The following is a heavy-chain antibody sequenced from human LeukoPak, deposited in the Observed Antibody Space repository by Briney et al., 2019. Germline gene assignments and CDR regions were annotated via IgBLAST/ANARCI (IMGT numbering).Heavy chain of an antibody. D-gene: IGHD6-6*01. CDR1: GYTFTGYY. V-gene: IGHV1-2*02. CDR2: INPNSGGT. CDR3: AREYSSSSANYYYYMDV. Sequence: GASVKVSCKASGYTFTGYYMHWVRQAHGQGIEWMGWINPNSGGTNNAQKFQGRVTMPRDTSISTAYMELSRLRSDDTAVYYCAREYSSSSANYYYYMDVWGKGTTVTVSS. J-gene: IGHJ6*03.